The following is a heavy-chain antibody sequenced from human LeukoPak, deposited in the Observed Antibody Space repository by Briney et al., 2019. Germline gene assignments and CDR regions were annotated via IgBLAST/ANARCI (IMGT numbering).Heavy chain of an antibody. Sequence: ASVKVSCKVSGYSLSELSMHWVRQAPGKGLEWMGGFDPEDGETIYAQKFQGRDTMTEDTSTDTAYMELSSLRSEDTAVYYCGTDTAMDLDYWGQGTLVTVSS. CDR1: GYSLSELS. CDR2: FDPEDGET. CDR3: GTDTAMDLDY. V-gene: IGHV1-24*01. D-gene: IGHD5-18*01. J-gene: IGHJ4*02.